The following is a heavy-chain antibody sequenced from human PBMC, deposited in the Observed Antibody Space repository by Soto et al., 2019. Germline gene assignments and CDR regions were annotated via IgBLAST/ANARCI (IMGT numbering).Heavy chain of an antibody. Sequence: QLQLQESGPGLVKPSETLSLTCTVSGGSISSSSYYWGWIRQPPGKGLEWIGSIYYSGSTYYNPSLKSRVTISVDTSKNQFSLKLSSVTAADTAVYYCARQGGRFWAVAGTIEYWGQGTLVTVSS. V-gene: IGHV4-39*01. CDR1: GGSISSSSYY. CDR3: ARQGGRFWAVAGTIEY. CDR2: IYYSGST. J-gene: IGHJ4*02. D-gene: IGHD6-19*01.